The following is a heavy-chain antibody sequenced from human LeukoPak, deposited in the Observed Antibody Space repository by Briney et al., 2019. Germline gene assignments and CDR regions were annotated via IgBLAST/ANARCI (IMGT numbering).Heavy chain of an antibody. Sequence: PSETLSLTCTVSGGSISSSSHSWSWIRLPPGKGLEWIGSIYYSGSTYYNPTLKSRVTISVDTSKNQFSLKLRSVTAADTAVYYCARKSLGIVGGTFFDALDIWGQGTMVTVSS. CDR2: IYYSGST. CDR3: ARKSLGIVGGTFFDALDI. D-gene: IGHD1-26*01. CDR1: GGSISSSSHS. V-gene: IGHV4-39*07. J-gene: IGHJ3*02.